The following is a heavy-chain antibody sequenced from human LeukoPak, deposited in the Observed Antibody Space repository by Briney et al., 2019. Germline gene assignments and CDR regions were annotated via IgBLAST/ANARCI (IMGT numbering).Heavy chain of an antibody. D-gene: IGHD3-3*01. CDR1: GGSFSSGSYY. V-gene: IGHV4-61*01. J-gene: IGHJ6*02. Sequence: SETLSLTCTVSGGSFSSGSYYWSWIRQPPGKGLEWIGYIYYSGSTNYSPSLKSRVTISVDTSKNQFSLKLSSVTAADTAVYYCARVSPDYDFWSGYYDYGMDVWGQGTTVTVSS. CDR2: IYYSGST. CDR3: ARVSPDYDFWSGYYDYGMDV.